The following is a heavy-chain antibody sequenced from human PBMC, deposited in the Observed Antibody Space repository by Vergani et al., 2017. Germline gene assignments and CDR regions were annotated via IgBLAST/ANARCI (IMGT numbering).Heavy chain of an antibody. CDR3: ARDRSSSWSDAFDI. Sequence: VQLVESGGGVVQPGRSLRLSCAASGFIFSSYAMSWVRQAPGKGLEWVSAISGSGGSTYYADSVKGRFTISRDNAKNSLYLQMNSLRAEDTAVYYCARDRSSSWSDAFDIWGQGTMVTVSS. CDR2: ISGSGGST. CDR1: GFIFSSYA. D-gene: IGHD6-13*01. V-gene: IGHV3-21*01. J-gene: IGHJ3*02.